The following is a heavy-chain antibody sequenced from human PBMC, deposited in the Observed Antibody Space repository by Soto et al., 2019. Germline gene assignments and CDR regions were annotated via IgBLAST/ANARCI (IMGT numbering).Heavy chain of an antibody. Sequence: SVKVSCKASGGTFSSYAISWVRQAPGQGLEWMGGIIPIFGTANYAQKFQGRVTITADESTSTAYMELSSLRSEDTAVYYCARERYSYGYSDYWGQGTLVTVSS. D-gene: IGHD5-18*01. V-gene: IGHV1-69*13. CDR3: ARERYSYGYSDY. CDR2: IIPIFGTA. CDR1: GGTFSSYA. J-gene: IGHJ4*02.